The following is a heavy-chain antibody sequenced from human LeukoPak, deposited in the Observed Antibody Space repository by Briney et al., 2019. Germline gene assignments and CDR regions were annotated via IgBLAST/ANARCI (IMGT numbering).Heavy chain of an antibody. D-gene: IGHD3-22*01. J-gene: IGHJ4*02. CDR3: ARNYYDSSGYPDY. CDR1: GGTFSSYA. CDR2: IIPILGIA. V-gene: IGHV1-69*04. Sequence: VASVKVSCKASGGTFSSYAISWVRQAPGQGLEWMGRIIPILGIANYAQKFQGRVTITADKSTSTAYMELSSLRSEDTAVYYCARNYYDSSGYPDYWGQGTLVTASS.